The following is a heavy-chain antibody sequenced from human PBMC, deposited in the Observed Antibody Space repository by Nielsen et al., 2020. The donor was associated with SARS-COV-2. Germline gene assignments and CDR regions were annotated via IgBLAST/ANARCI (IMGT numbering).Heavy chain of an antibody. CDR2: ISAGGGDST. V-gene: IGHV3-23*01. CDR1: GFTFDNYA. D-gene: IGHD2-8*01. Sequence: GGSLRLSCAASGFTFDNYAISWVRHAPGQGLEWVSGISAGGGDSTYYADSVKGRFTISRDNSRNTLYLQMKSLRVEDTAVYYCAKEIARIGVPCFDHWGQGNRVTVSS. J-gene: IGHJ4*02. CDR3: AKEIARIGVPCFDH.